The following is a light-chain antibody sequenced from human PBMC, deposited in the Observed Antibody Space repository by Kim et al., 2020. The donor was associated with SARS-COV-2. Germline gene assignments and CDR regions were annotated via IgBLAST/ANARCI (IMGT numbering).Light chain of an antibody. J-gene: IGKJ4*01. CDR2: GTS. V-gene: IGKV3-15*01. Sequence: VAPGERAPLSCRASQSVRSHLPWYQQTPGQVPRLLIYGTSTRAIGIPARFSGSGSGTEFTLTISSLQSEDFAVYYCQQYINWPLTFGGGTKVDIK. CDR1: QSVRSH. CDR3: QQYINWPLT.